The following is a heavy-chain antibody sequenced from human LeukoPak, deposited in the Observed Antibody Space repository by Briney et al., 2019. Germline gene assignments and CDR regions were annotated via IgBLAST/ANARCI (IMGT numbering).Heavy chain of an antibody. D-gene: IGHD1-26*01. CDR1: GFTFSSYA. CDR3: ARSPGGLPSKTTYYYYGMDV. J-gene: IGHJ6*02. V-gene: IGHV3-64*01. Sequence: GGSLRLSCAASGFTFSSYAMHWVRQAPGKGLKYVSAISSNGGSTYYANSVKGRFTISRDNSKNTLYLQMGSLRAEDMAVYYCARSPGGLPSKTTYYYYGMDVWGQGTTVTVPS. CDR2: ISSNGGST.